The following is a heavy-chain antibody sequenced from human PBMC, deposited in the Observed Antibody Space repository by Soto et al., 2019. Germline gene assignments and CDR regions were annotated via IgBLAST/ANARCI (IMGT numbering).Heavy chain of an antibody. Sequence: PSETLSLTCTVSGGSISSSSYCWGWIRQPPGKGLEWIGSIYYSGSTYYNPSLKSRVTISVDTSKDQFSLKLSSVTAADTAVYYCARQSDYDFWSGYYTHYYGMDVWGQGTTVTVSS. J-gene: IGHJ6*02. CDR2: IYYSGST. CDR3: ARQSDYDFWSGYYTHYYGMDV. V-gene: IGHV4-39*01. CDR1: GGSISSSSYC. D-gene: IGHD3-3*01.